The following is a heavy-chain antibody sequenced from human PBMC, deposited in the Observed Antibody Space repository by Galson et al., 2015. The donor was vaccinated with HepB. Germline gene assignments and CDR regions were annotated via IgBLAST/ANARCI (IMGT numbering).Heavy chain of an antibody. D-gene: IGHD1-26*01. V-gene: IGHV3-64*01. Sequence: SLRFSCAASGFTFSSYAMHWVRQAPGKGLEYVSAISSNGGSTYYANSVKGRFTISRDNSKNTLYLQMGSLRAEDMAVYYCARRGRPELLYAFDIWGQGTMVTVSS. CDR1: GFTFSSYA. J-gene: IGHJ3*02. CDR3: ARRGRPELLYAFDI. CDR2: ISSNGGST.